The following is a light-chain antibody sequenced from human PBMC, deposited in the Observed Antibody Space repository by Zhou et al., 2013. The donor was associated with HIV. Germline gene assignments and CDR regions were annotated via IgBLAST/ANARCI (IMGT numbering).Light chain of an antibody. J-gene: IGKJ4*01. CDR2: GAS. Sequence: EIVMTQSPATLSVSPGERATLYCRASQSIADNLAWYQQKPGQAPRLLIYGASTRATGLPTRFSGSGSGTEFSLTISSLQSEDFVVYYCQQYNTWPLTFGGGTQVEIK. V-gene: IGKV3D-15*01. CDR1: QSIADN. CDR3: QQYNTWPLT.